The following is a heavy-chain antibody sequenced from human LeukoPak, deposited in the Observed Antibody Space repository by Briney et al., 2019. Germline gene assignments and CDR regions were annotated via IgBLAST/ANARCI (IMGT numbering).Heavy chain of an antibody. D-gene: IGHD3-10*01. CDR1: GGSISSYY. J-gene: IGHJ5*02. CDR3: ARDFRLLWFGESEYNWFDP. CDR2: IYCSGST. Sequence: SETLSLTCTVSGGSISSYYWSWIRQPPGKGLEWIGYIYCSGSTNYNPSLKSRVTISVDTSKNQFSLKLSSVTAADTAVYYCARDFRLLWFGESEYNWFDPWGQGTLVTVSS. V-gene: IGHV4-59*12.